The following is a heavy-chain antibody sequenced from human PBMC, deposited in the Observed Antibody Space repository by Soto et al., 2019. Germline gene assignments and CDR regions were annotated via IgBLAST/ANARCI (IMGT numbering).Heavy chain of an antibody. CDR1: GYTFTSYG. Sequence: GASVKVSCKASGYTFTSYGISWVRQAPGQGLEWMGWISAYNGNTNYAQKLQGRVTMTTDTSTSTAYMELRSLRSEDTAVCYCARAPYGGSLDFWGQGILVTVSS. V-gene: IGHV1-18*01. CDR3: ARAPYGGSLDF. CDR2: ISAYNGNT. D-gene: IGHD4-17*01. J-gene: IGHJ4*02.